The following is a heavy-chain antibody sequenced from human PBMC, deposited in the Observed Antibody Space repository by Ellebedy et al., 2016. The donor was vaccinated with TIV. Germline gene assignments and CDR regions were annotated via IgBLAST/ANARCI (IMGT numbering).Heavy chain of an antibody. CDR1: GFTFSSYL. CDR3: GRGTNFDY. J-gene: IGHJ4*02. CDR2: IKQDESAK. V-gene: IGHV3-7*01. Sequence: GESLKTSCAASGFTFSSYLLSWVRQAPGKGLEWVAIIKQDESAKYYGDSVKGRFTVSRENAQNSLYLQMSSLRAEDTAVYYCGRGTNFDYWGQGTLVTVSS. D-gene: IGHD1-26*01.